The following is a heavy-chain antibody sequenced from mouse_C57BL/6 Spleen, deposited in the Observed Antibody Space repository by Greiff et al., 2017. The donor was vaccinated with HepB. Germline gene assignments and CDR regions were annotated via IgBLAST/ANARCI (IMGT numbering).Heavy chain of an antibody. D-gene: IGHD4-1*01. CDR2: ISSGSSTI. CDR3: ASNWYFDY. V-gene: IGHV5-17*01. Sequence: DVKLVESGGGLVKPGGSLKLSCAASGFTFSDYGMHWVRQAPEKGLEWVAYISSGSSTIYYADTVKGRFTISRDNAKNTLFLQMTSLRSEDTAMYYCASNWYFDYWGQGTTLTVSS. J-gene: IGHJ2*01. CDR1: GFTFSDYG.